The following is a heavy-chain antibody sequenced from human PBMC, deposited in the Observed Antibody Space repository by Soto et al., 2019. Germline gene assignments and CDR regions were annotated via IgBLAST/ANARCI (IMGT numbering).Heavy chain of an antibody. Sequence: SETLSLTCAVYGGSFSGYYWSWIRQPPGKGLEWIGEINHSGSTNYNPSLKSRVTISVDTSKNQFSLKLSSVAAADTAVYYCARRGLGDIVVVPAAGHDYWGQGTLVTVSS. V-gene: IGHV4-34*01. CDR2: INHSGST. CDR3: ARRGLGDIVVVPAAGHDY. J-gene: IGHJ4*02. CDR1: GGSFSGYY. D-gene: IGHD2-2*01.